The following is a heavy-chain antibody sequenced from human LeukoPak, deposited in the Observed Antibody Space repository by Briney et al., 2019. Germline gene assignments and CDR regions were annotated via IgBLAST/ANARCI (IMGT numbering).Heavy chain of an antibody. CDR3: AKDRSGSSSWYVGGFFDY. CDR1: GFTFNNYG. V-gene: IGHV3-30*02. D-gene: IGHD6-13*01. CDR2: IRYDGSNK. Sequence: GGSLRLSCAASGFTFNNYGMHWVRQAPGKGLEWVAFIRYDGSNKYYADSVKGRFTISRDNSKNTLYLQMNSLRAEDTAVYYCAKDRSGSSSWYVGGFFDYWGQGTLVTVSS. J-gene: IGHJ4*02.